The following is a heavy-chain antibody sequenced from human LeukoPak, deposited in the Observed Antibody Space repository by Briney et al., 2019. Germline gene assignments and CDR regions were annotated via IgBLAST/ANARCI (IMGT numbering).Heavy chain of an antibody. CDR1: GFTFSSYA. Sequence: GGPLRLSCAASGFTFSSYAMSWVRQAPGKGLEWVSAISGSGGSTYYADSVKGRFTISRDNSKNTLYLQMNSLRAEDTAVYYCAKDPTLAGQYYFDYWGQGTLVTVSS. J-gene: IGHJ4*02. V-gene: IGHV3-23*01. CDR3: AKDPTLAGQYYFDY. CDR2: ISGSGGST. D-gene: IGHD6-19*01.